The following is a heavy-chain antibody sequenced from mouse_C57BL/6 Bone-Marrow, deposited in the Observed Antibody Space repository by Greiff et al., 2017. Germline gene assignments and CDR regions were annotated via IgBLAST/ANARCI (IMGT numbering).Heavy chain of an antibody. CDR2: IDPANGDT. CDR3: TTRGTAQATCAY. V-gene: IGHV14-4*01. Sequence: VQLQQSGAELVRPGASVKLSCTASGFNIKDDYMHWVKQRPEQGLEWIGWIDPANGDTEYASKFQGKATITADTSSNTAYLQLSSLTAEDTAVYYCTTRGTAQATCAYWGQGTLVTVSA. J-gene: IGHJ3*01. CDR1: GFNIKDDY. D-gene: IGHD3-2*02.